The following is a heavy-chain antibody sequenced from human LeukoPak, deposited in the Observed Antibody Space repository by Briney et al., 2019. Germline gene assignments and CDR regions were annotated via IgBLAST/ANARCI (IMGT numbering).Heavy chain of an antibody. V-gene: IGHV3-23*01. CDR1: GFTFSSYG. CDR3: ARGLGYCSSISCYAIHAFDI. J-gene: IGHJ3*02. D-gene: IGHD2-2*01. CDR2: ISGSGGST. Sequence: GGSLRLSCAASGFTFSSYGMSWVRQAPGKGLEWVSAISGSGGSTYYADSVKGRFTISRDNAKNPLYLQMNSLRAEDTAVYYCARGLGYCSSISCYAIHAFDIWGQGTKVTVSS.